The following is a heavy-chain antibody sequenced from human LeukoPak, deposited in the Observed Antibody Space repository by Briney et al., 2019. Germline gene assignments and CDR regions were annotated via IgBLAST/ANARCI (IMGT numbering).Heavy chain of an antibody. D-gene: IGHD3-22*01. J-gene: IGHJ4*02. CDR2: ISIHGGDT. V-gene: IGHV3-64*01. CDR1: GFTFSSYA. CDR3: ARVLRDASGYYDY. Sequence: PGGSLSLSCAASGFTFSSYAMHWVRQAPGKGLEYVSAISIHGGDTYYANSVKGRFTISRDNSKNTLYLQMGSLRAEDMAVYYCARVLRDASGYYDYWGQGTLVTVSS.